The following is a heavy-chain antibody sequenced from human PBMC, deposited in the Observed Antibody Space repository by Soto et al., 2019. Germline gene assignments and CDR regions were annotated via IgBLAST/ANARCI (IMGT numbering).Heavy chain of an antibody. CDR1: GGSVSSGSYY. V-gene: IGHV4-61*01. CDR3: ARTTLNEWLEPFDY. D-gene: IGHD6-19*01. J-gene: IGHJ4*02. Sequence: QVQLQESGPGLVKPSETLSLTCTVSGGSVSSGSYYWSWIRQPPGKGLEWIGYIYYSGSTNYNPSLKSRVTISVDTSKNQFSLKLSSVTAADTAVYYCARTTLNEWLEPFDYWGQGTLVTVSS. CDR2: IYYSGST.